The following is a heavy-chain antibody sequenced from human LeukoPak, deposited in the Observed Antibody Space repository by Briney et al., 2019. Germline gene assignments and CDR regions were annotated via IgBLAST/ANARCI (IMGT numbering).Heavy chain of an antibody. V-gene: IGHV1-69*13. Sequence: ASVKVSCKASGYTFTSYDINWVRQATGQGLEWMGGIIPIFGSTNYAQKFQGRVTITADESTSTAYMELSSLRSEDTAVYYCAINERPYWYFDLWGRGTLVTVSS. CDR1: GYTFTSYD. J-gene: IGHJ2*01. D-gene: IGHD5-24*01. CDR3: AINERPYWYFDL. CDR2: IIPIFGST.